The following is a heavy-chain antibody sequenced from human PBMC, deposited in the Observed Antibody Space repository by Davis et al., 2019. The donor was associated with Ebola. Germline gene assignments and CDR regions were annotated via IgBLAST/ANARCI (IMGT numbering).Heavy chain of an antibody. D-gene: IGHD6-19*01. CDR3: ARHRGSSGYFDY. V-gene: IGHV5-51*01. CDR2: IYPGDSDT. CDR1: GYSFTSYW. J-gene: IGHJ4*02. Sequence: KVSCKGSGYSFTSYWIVRVRQLPGKGLEWMGIIYPGDSDTRYSPSFQGQVTISADKSISTAYLQWSSLKASDTAMYYCARHRGSSGYFDYWGQGTLVTVSS.